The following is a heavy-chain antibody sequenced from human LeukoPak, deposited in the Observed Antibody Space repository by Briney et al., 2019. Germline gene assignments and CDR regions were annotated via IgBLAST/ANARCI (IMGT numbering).Heavy chain of an antibody. CDR1: GGSISSYY. CDR3: ASVNWLDPSSDY. V-gene: IGHV4-59*01. CDR2: IYYSGST. Sequence: KPSETLSLTCTVSGGSISSYYWSWIRQPPGKGLEWIGYIYYSGSTNYNPSLKSRVTISVDTSKNQFSLKLSSVTAADTAVYYCASVNWLDPSSDYWGQGTLVTVSS. D-gene: IGHD1-1*01. J-gene: IGHJ4*02.